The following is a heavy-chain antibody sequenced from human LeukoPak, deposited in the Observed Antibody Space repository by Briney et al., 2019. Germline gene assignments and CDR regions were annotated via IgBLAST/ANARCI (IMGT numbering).Heavy chain of an antibody. CDR1: GFTFSSYS. D-gene: IGHD3-22*01. V-gene: IGHV3-21*01. Sequence: GGSLRLSCAASGFTFSSYSMNWVRQAPGEGLEWVSSISSSSSYIYYADSVKGRFTISRDNAKNSLYLQMNSLRAEDTAVYYCARDTGYYDSSGYYDYWGQGTLVTVSS. CDR3: ARDTGYYDSSGYYDY. CDR2: ISSSSSYI. J-gene: IGHJ4*02.